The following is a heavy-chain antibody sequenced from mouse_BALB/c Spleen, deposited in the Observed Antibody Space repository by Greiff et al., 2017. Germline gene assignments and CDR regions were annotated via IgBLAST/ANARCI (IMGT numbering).Heavy chain of an antibody. D-gene: IGHD2-4*01. CDR3: VRRGDYDGGNYYAMDY. J-gene: IGHJ4*01. V-gene: IGHV10-1*02. CDR1: GFTFNTYA. CDR2: IRSKSNNYAT. Sequence: EVKLVESGGGLVQPKGSLKLSCAASGFTFNTYAMNWVRQAPGKGLEWVARIRSKSNNYATYYADSVKDRFTISRDDSQSMLYLQMNNLKTEDTAMYYCVRRGDYDGGNYYAMDYWGQGTSVTVSS.